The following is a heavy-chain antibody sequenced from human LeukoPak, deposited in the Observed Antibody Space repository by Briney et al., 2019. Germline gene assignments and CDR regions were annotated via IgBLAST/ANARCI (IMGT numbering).Heavy chain of an antibody. CDR2: ISYDGSNK. CDR3: ARSGGNQPGGY. D-gene: IGHD2-15*01. V-gene: IGHV3-30*04. J-gene: IGHJ4*02. CDR1: GFTFSSYA. Sequence: GRSLRLSCAASGFTFSSYAMHWVRQAPGEGLEWVAVISYDGSNKYYADSVKGRFTISRDNSKNTLYLQMNSLRAEDTAVYYCARSGGNQPGGYWGQGTLVTVSS.